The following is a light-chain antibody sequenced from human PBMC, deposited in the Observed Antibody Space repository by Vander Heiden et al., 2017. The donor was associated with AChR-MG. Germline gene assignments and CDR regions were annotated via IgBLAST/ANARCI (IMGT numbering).Light chain of an antibody. V-gene: IGKV3-20*01. J-gene: IGKJ2*01. CDR1: QSVSSSY. CDR2: GAS. Sequence: EIVLTQSPGPLSLSPGERATLSCRARQSVSSSYLAWYQQKPGQAPRLLIYGASSRATGIPDRFSGSGSGTDFTLTISRLEPEDFAVYYCQQYGSSPRYTFGQGTKLEIK. CDR3: QQYGSSPRYT.